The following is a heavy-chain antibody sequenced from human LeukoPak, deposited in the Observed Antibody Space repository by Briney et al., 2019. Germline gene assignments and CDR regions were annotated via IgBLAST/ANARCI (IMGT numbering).Heavy chain of an antibody. Sequence: GASVKVSCKASGYTFTSYYMHWVRQAPGQGLEWMGNMNPNSGGTNSAQKFQGRVIMTRDTSISTAYMELNRLRSDDTAVYYCARVLNGWDLQPFDCWGQGTLVTVSS. CDR1: GYTFTSYY. V-gene: IGHV1-2*02. CDR2: MNPNSGGT. J-gene: IGHJ4*02. CDR3: ARVLNGWDLQPFDC. D-gene: IGHD1-26*01.